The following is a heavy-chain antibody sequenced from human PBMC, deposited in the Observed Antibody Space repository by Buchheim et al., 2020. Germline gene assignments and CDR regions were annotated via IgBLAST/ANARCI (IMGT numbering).Heavy chain of an antibody. CDR3: AKVSRGYTNYYFDY. V-gene: IGHV3-23*04. CDR2: ISGSGATT. CDR1: GFSFSGYA. J-gene: IGHJ4*02. D-gene: IGHD4-11*01. Sequence: EVQLVDSGGGLVQPGESLRLSCAASGFSFSGYAMSWVRQAPGKGLEWVSSISGSGATTFNADSVKGRFTTSRDNSKNMLYLQMNSLRAEDTAVYFCAKVSRGYTNYYFDYWGQGTL.